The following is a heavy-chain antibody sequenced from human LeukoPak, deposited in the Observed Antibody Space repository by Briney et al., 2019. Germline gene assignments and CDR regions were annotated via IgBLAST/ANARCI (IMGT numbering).Heavy chain of an antibody. D-gene: IGHD3-22*01. J-gene: IGHJ4*02. CDR1: GGSISDYY. V-gene: IGHV4-34*01. CDR2: INYSGNT. Sequence: SETLSLTCTVSGGSISDYYWSWIRQPPGKGLEWIGEINYSGNTYYNPSLKSRVTISVDTSKNQFSLKLSSVTAADTAVYYCAKTAMFYYNISGYSIFDDWSQGMLVTVSS. CDR3: AKTAMFYYNISGYSIFDD.